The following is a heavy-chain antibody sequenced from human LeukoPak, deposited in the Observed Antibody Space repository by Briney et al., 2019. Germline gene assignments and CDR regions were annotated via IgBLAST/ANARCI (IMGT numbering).Heavy chain of an antibody. Sequence: RSGGSLRLSCAGSGFIFNNYAMHWVRQPPGKGLEWVSGISWNSGTIDYADSVRGRFTISRDNAKNSLYLQMDSLRVEATAFYYCAKDNRRHYTSGPNPDSLHWGQGALVIVSS. V-gene: IGHV3-9*01. CDR1: GFIFNNYA. D-gene: IGHD6-19*01. J-gene: IGHJ4*02. CDR2: ISWNSGTI. CDR3: AKDNRRHYTSGPNPDSLH.